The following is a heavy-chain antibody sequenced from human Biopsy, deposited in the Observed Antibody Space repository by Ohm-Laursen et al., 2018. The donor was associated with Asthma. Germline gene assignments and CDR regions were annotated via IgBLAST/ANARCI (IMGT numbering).Heavy chain of an antibody. CDR1: GGSMSSSSYY. CDR2: IKHDGTER. D-gene: IGHD3-3*02. CDR3: ARTFHFWSPYHAEHYQL. V-gene: IGHV3-7*01. Sequence: GTLSLTCAVSGGSMSSSSYYWGWIRQPPGKGLEWLANIKHDGTERNHVDSLKGRFTISRDNAKDSLYLQMNSLRAEDTAVYYCARTFHFWSPYHAEHYQLWGQGTLVTVSS. J-gene: IGHJ1*01.